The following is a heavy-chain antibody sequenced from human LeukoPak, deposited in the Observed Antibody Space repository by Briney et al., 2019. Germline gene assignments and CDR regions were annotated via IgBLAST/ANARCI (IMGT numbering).Heavy chain of an antibody. V-gene: IGHV1-18*01. Sequence: ASVKVSCKASGYTFTSYGISWVRQAPGQGLEWMGWISAYNGNTNYAQKLQGRVTMTTDTSTSTAYMELRSLRSEDTAVYYCARDQSYSSSSYYYYYMDVWGKGTTVTVSS. CDR3: ARDQSYSSSSYYYYYMDV. CDR2: ISAYNGNT. CDR1: GYTFTSYG. D-gene: IGHD6-6*01. J-gene: IGHJ6*03.